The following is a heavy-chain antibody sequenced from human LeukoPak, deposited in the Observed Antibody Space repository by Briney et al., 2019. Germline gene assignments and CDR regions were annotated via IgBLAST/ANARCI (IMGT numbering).Heavy chain of an antibody. CDR3: ARVGDYYDSSGYYGWFDP. Sequence: SETLSLTCTVSGYSISSGYYWGWIRQPPGKGLEWIGSIYHSGSTYYNPSLKSRVTISVDTSKNQFSLKLSSVTAADTAVYYCARVGDYYDSSGYYGWFDPWGQGTLVTVSS. D-gene: IGHD3-22*01. J-gene: IGHJ5*02. V-gene: IGHV4-38-2*02. CDR2: IYHSGST. CDR1: GYSISSGYY.